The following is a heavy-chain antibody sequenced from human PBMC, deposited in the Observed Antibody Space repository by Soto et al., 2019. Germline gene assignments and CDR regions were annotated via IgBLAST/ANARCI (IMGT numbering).Heavy chain of an antibody. Sequence: SDTLSLTCTVSGDSISSGDYYWSWIRQPPGKGLEWIGYIYYSGSTYYNPSLKSRVTISVDTSKNQFSLKLSSVTAADTAVYYCARDWHDYGDYEGVGAFDIWGQGTMVTVSS. J-gene: IGHJ3*02. D-gene: IGHD4-17*01. CDR2: IYYSGST. V-gene: IGHV4-30-4*02. CDR3: ARDWHDYGDYEGVGAFDI. CDR1: GDSISSGDYY.